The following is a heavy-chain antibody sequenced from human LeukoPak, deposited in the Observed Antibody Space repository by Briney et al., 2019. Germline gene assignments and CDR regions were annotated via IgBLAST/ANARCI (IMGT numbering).Heavy chain of an antibody. V-gene: IGHV1-2*02. J-gene: IGHJ4*02. CDR1: GYTVTGYY. CDR2: INPNSGGT. Sequence: ASVKVSCKASGYTVTGYYMHWVRQAPGQGLEWMGWINPNSGGTNYAQKFQGRVTMTRDTSISTAYMELSRLRSDDTAVYYCATQYYYDSSGLRFDYWGQGTLVTASS. D-gene: IGHD3-22*01. CDR3: ATQYYYDSSGLRFDY.